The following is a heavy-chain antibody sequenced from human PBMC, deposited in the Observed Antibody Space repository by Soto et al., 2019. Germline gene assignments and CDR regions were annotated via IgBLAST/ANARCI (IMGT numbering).Heavy chain of an antibody. CDR2: INHSGST. D-gene: IGHD1-1*01. CDR1: GGSFSGYY. CDR3: ARSGRTPLRY. Sequence: QVQLQQWGAGLLKPSETLSLTCAVYGGSFSGYYWSWIRQPPGKGLEWIGEINHSGSTNYNPSLKRRVTISVDTSKNQFSLKLSSVTAADTAVYYCARSGRTPLRYWGQGTLVTVSS. J-gene: IGHJ4*02. V-gene: IGHV4-34*01.